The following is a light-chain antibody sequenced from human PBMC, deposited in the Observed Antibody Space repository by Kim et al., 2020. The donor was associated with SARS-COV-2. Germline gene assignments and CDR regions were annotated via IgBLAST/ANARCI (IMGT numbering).Light chain of an antibody. CDR3: QHCSRVPYT. Sequence: SASVGDRVSIHRRDSLSISSWLAWYQQNPGRAPRLLIYLASSLETGFPSRFRGSGSGTEFTLTITSLQPDDFATDYCQHCSRVPYTFGQGTKLEI. CDR1: LSISSW. J-gene: IGKJ2*01. CDR2: LAS. V-gene: IGKV1-5*03.